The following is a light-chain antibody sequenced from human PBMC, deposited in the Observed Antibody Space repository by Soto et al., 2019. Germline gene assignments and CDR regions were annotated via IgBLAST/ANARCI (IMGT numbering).Light chain of an antibody. V-gene: IGKV3-20*01. J-gene: IGKJ2*01. CDR2: DAS. CDR1: QSVRNVY. Sequence: EIVLTQSPGTLSLSPGERATLSCRASQSVRNVYLAWYQQKPGQAPRLLIYDASNRDTGIPDSFSGSGSGTDFTLTSNRLEPEDFSVYYCQQSGSSPRTFGQGTKLEIK. CDR3: QQSGSSPRT.